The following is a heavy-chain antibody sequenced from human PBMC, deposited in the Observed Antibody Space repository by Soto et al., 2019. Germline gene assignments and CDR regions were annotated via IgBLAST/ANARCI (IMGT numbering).Heavy chain of an antibody. D-gene: IGHD2-8*02. J-gene: IGHJ4*02. CDR1: GFTFSTYA. CDR3: AKGSRGHCTGVTCYPFDY. CDR2: ITGTGGGGDT. V-gene: IGHV3-23*01. Sequence: GGSLRLSCADSGFTFSTYAMNWVRQAPGKRLEWVSSITGTGGGGDTYYAASVKGRFTISRDNSKNTVYLQMNILRAEDTAVYYCAKGSRGHCTGVTCYPFDYWGQGTLVTVSS.